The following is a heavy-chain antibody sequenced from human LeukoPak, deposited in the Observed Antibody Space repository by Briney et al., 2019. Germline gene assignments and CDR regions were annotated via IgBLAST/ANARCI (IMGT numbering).Heavy chain of an antibody. Sequence: SVKVXCKASRGTFSSYAISWVRQAPGQGLEWMGGIIPIFGTANYAQKFQGRVTITADESTSTDYMEVRRVRSEDTAVYYCARDPRPIVVVVAATPGWFDPWGQGTLVTVSS. CDR3: ARDPRPIVVVVAATPGWFDP. CDR1: RGTFSSYA. V-gene: IGHV1-69*13. J-gene: IGHJ5*02. CDR2: IIPIFGTA. D-gene: IGHD2-15*01.